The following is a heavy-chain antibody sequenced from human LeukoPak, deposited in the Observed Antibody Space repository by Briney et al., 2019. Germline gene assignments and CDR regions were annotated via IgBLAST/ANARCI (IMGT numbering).Heavy chain of an antibody. CDR1: GYTFTDYY. Sequence: GASVKVSCKASGYTFTDYYMHWVRQAPGQGLEWMGWMNPNSGNTGYAQKFQGRVTMTRNTSISTAYMELSSLRSEDTAVYYCARGRTKRDIWGQGTMVTVSS. CDR2: MNPNSGNT. J-gene: IGHJ3*02. CDR3: ARGRTKRDI. V-gene: IGHV1-8*02.